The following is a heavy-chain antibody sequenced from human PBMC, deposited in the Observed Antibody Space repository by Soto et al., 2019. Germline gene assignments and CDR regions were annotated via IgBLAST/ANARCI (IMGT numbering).Heavy chain of an antibody. D-gene: IGHD5-12*01. Sequence: GGSLRLSCAASGFTFSSYAMSWVRQAPGKGLEWVSAISGSGGSTYYADSVKGRFTISRDNSKSTLYLQMNSLRAEDTAVYYCAKPLRDGYNYDAFDIWGQGTMVTVSS. J-gene: IGHJ3*02. V-gene: IGHV3-23*01. CDR1: GFTFSSYA. CDR2: ISGSGGST. CDR3: AKPLRDGYNYDAFDI.